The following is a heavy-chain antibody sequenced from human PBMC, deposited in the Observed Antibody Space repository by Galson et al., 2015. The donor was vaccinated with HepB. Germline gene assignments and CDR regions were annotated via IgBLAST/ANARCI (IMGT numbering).Heavy chain of an antibody. V-gene: IGHV1-69*06. D-gene: IGHD4-23*01. CDR1: GGTFSSYA. CDR2: IIPIFGTA. J-gene: IGHJ2*01. CDR3: ARVIGTTVVSSGRRAYWYFDL. Sequence: SVKVSCKASGGTFSSYAISWVRQAPGQGLEWMGGIIPIFGTANYAQKFQGRVTITADKSTSTAYMELSSLRSEDTAVYYCARVIGTTVVSSGRRAYWYFDLCGRCTLVTVSS.